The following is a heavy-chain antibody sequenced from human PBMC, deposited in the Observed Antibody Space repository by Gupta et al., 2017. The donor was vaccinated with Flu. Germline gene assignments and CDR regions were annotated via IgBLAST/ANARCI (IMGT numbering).Heavy chain of an antibody. CDR3: TREVRYVDP. D-gene: IGHD2-15*01. CDR2: IRAYSGNT. V-gene: IGHV1-18*01. CDR1: GYTFTDYG. Sequence: SGYTFTDYGLIWVRQAPGQGLEWMGWIRAYSGNTNYAQKFEGRVTLTTNTSTSTDYMELRGLTSDDTAMYDGTREVRYVDPWGQGTLVTVSS. J-gene: IGHJ5*02.